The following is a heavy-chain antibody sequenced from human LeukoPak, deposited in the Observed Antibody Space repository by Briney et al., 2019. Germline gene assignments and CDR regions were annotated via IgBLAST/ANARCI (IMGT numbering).Heavy chain of an antibody. CDR1: GGTFSSYA. CDR2: IIPIFGTA. D-gene: IGHD6-6*01. V-gene: IGHV1-69*05. J-gene: IGHJ6*03. CDR3: ASAGSSSSGLSFYYYYSMDV. Sequence: ASVKVSCKASGGTFSSYAISWVRQAPGQGLEWMGGIIPIFGTANYAQKFQGRVTITTDESTSTAYMELSSLRSEDTAVYYCASAGSSSSGLSFYYYYSMDVWGKGTTVTVSS.